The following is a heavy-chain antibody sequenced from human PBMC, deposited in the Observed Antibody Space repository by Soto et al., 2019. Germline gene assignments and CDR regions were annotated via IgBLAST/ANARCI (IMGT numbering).Heavy chain of an antibody. CDR1: GYTFTSYG. J-gene: IGHJ5*02. Sequence: ASVKVSCKASGYTFTSYGISWVRQAPGQGLEWMGWISAYNGNTNYAQKLQGRVTMTTDTSTSTAYMELRSLRSDDTAVYYCARGVSVVVPTPPHQTCFAPGGKDTLVIVPS. CDR3: ARGVSVVVPTPPHQTCFAP. D-gene: IGHD2-2*01. CDR2: ISAYNGNT. V-gene: IGHV1-18*01.